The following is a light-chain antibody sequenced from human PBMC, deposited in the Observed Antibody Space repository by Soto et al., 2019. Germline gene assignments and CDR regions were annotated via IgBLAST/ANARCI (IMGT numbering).Light chain of an antibody. Sequence: QSVLTQPPSASGTPGQRVTISCSGSSSNIGSNTVNWYQQLPGTAPKLLIYSNHQRPSGVPDRFSGSMSGTSASLAISGLQSEDEADYYCAAWDYSLNGVVFGGGTMLTVL. V-gene: IGLV1-44*01. CDR1: SSNIGSNT. J-gene: IGLJ2*01. CDR3: AAWDYSLNGVV. CDR2: SNH.